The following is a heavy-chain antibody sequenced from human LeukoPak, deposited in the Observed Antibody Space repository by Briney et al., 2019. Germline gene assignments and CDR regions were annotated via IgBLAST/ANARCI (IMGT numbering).Heavy chain of an antibody. V-gene: IGHV4-39*07. Sequence: SETLSLTCTVSGGSISSSSYYWGWIRQPPGKGLEWIGSIYYSGSTYYNPSLKSRVTISVDTSKNQFSLKLSSVTAADTAVYYCARDDYRRYFDWLSWFDPWGQGTLVTVSS. CDR2: IYYSGST. CDR1: GGSISSSSYY. J-gene: IGHJ5*02. CDR3: ARDDYRRYFDWLSWFDP. D-gene: IGHD3-9*01.